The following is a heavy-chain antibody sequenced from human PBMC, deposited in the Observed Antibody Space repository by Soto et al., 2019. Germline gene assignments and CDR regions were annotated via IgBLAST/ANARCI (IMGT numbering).Heavy chain of an antibody. D-gene: IGHD6-13*01. J-gene: IGHJ6*03. CDR2: MNPNSGNT. CDR1: GYTFTSYD. V-gene: IGHV1-8*01. CDR3: ARGSSSYYYYYYYMDV. Sequence: ASVKVSCKASGYTFTSYDINWVRQATGQGLEWMGWMNPNSGNTGYAQKFQGRVTMTRNTSISTAYMELGSLRSEETAGYYCARGSSSYYYYYYYMDVWGKGTTVTVSS.